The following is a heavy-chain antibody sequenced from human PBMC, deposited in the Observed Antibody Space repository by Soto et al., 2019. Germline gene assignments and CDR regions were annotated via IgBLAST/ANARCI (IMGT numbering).Heavy chain of an antibody. CDR1: GGTISSGDYS. Sequence: TLPHTCAVSGGTISSGDYSWCWIRHPPGKGLEWIGYIYHSGSTYYNPSLKSRVTISVDRSKNQFSLKLSSVTAADTAVYYCAREAYYYGSGNAFDIWGQGTMVTVSS. J-gene: IGHJ3*02. CDR2: IYHSGST. D-gene: IGHD3-10*01. CDR3: AREAYYYGSGNAFDI. V-gene: IGHV4-30-2*01.